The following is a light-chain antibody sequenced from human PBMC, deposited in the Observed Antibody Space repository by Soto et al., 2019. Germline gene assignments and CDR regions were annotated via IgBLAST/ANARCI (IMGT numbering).Light chain of an antibody. V-gene: IGKV3D-15*01. CDR2: DTS. CDR1: QSVSNK. CDR3: QQYNNWPFS. J-gene: IGKJ5*01. Sequence: IVLTHSPATLSVSPGEIVTLSCRASQSVSNKLAWYQQKPGQAPRLLISDTSTRATGIPARFSGSGSGTEFTLTVSSLQSEDSAVYFCQQYNNWPFSFGQGTRLEIK.